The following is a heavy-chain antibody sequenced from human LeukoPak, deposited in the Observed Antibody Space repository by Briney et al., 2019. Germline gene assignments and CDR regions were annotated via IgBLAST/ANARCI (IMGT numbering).Heavy chain of an antibody. CDR1: GFTFSSYA. CDR3: ASLAYCGGDCYSQSVFDY. Sequence: GGSLRLSCAASGFTFSSYAMHWVRQAPGKGLEWVALISYDGSNKYYADSVKGRFTISRDNSKNTLYLQMNSLRAEDTAVYYCASLAYCGGDCYSQSVFDYWGQGTLVTVSS. J-gene: IGHJ4*02. V-gene: IGHV3-30-3*01. D-gene: IGHD2-21*02. CDR2: ISYDGSNK.